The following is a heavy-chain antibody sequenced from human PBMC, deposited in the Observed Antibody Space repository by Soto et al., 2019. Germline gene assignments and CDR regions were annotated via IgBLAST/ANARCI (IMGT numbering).Heavy chain of an antibody. V-gene: IGHV4-59*01. D-gene: IGHD1-20*01. CDR3: ARYKSNYYYGMDV. CDR1: AGSTCSYY. Sequence: SETRSLTCTVSAGSTCSYYWIWIRQPPGKGLEWIGYIYYSGITNYNPSLKSRVTISVDTSKNQFSLKLSSVTTADTAVYYCARYKSNYYYGMDVWGQGTTVT. CDR2: IYYSGIT. J-gene: IGHJ6*02.